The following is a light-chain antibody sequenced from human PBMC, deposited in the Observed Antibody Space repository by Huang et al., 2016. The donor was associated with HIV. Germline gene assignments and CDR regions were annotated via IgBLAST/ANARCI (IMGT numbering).Light chain of an antibody. CDR3: LQHYTFETPT. Sequence: DIQMTQSPSAMSASVGDRVTITCRASQDIDNYLAWFQQKPGGVPKRLIYAASSLQSGVPSRFSGSGSGTEFTLTISSLQPEDFATYYCLQHYTFETPTFGQGTRVEIK. CDR2: AAS. CDR1: QDIDNY. V-gene: IGKV1-17*03. J-gene: IGKJ1*01.